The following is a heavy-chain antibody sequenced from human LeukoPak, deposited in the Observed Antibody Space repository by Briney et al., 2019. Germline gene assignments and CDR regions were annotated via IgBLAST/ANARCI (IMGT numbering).Heavy chain of an antibody. CDR3: TYSGYDIDY. D-gene: IGHD5-12*01. CDR1: GFTFSSYS. V-gene: IGHV3-30*02. Sequence: GGSLRLSCAASGFTFSSYSMNWVRQAPGKGLEWVAFIQYDGNTIFYADSVKGRFTISRDNSKNTLYLQMNSLRAEDTAVYYCTYSGYDIDYWGQGTLVTVSS. J-gene: IGHJ4*02. CDR2: IQYDGNTI.